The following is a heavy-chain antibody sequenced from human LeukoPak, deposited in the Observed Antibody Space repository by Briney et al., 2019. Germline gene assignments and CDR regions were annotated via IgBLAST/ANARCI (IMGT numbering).Heavy chain of an antibody. CDR3: ARDLTEFGGIAVGGLDY. D-gene: IGHD6-13*01. V-gene: IGHV3-20*04. CDR1: GFSFDDYG. CDR2: INWNGGST. J-gene: IGHJ4*02. Sequence: GGSLRLSCAASGFSFDDYGMSWVRHAPGKGLELVSDINWNGGSTGYEDSVKGRFTISRDNAKNSLYLQMNSLRAEDTALYYCARDLTEFGGIAVGGLDYWGQGTLVTVSS.